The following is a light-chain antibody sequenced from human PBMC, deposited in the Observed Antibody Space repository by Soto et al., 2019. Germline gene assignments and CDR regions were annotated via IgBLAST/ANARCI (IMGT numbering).Light chain of an antibody. J-gene: IGLJ1*01. CDR2: EGG. Sequence: QSALTQPASVSGSPGQSITISCTGTSSDVGSYNLVSWYQQHPGKAPKLMIYEGGKRPSGVSDRFSGYKSGNTASLTISGLQAEDDADYYCCSYAGSSTYVFGTGTKLTVL. CDR1: SSDVGSYNL. V-gene: IGLV2-23*01. CDR3: CSYAGSSTYV.